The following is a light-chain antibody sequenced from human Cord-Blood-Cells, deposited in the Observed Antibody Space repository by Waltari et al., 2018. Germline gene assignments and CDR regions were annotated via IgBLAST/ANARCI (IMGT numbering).Light chain of an antibody. CDR1: PSLVHRDGNTY. CDR2: KVS. J-gene: IGKJ2*01. V-gene: IGKV2-30*02. CDR3: MQGTHWPPVGPWMYT. Sequence: DVVMTQSPLSLPVTLGQPASISCRSSPSLVHRDGNTYLNWLQQRPGQSPRRLIYKVSNRDSGVPDRFSGSGSGTDFTLKISRVEAEDVGVYYCMQGTHWPPVGPWMYTFGQGTKLEIK.